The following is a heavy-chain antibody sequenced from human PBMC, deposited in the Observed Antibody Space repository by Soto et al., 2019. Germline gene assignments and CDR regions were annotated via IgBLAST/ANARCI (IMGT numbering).Heavy chain of an antibody. J-gene: IGHJ4*02. Sequence: QVQLVQSGAEVKKPGSSVKVSCKASGGTFSSHTISWVRQAPGQGLEWMGRIIPILGIANYAQKFQGRVTITADKSTSTAYMELSSLRSEDTAVYYCALLRWSGRVEDYWGQGTLVTVSS. CDR2: IIPILGIA. D-gene: IGHD2-15*01. CDR1: GGTFSSHT. CDR3: ALLRWSGRVEDY. V-gene: IGHV1-69*02.